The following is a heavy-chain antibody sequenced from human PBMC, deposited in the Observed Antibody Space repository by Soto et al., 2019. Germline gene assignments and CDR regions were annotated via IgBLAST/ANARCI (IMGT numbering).Heavy chain of an antibody. D-gene: IGHD1-1*01. CDR1: GFTFSSYW. CDR3: AKVEGGAGTFSYYSIDV. V-gene: IGHV3-30*18. J-gene: IGHJ6*03. Sequence: QPGGSLRLSCAASGFTFSSYWMHWVRQAPGKGLEWVAVISYDGNNKYYADSVKGRFTISRDNSKNTLYLRMNSLRAEDTAVYYCAKVEGGAGTFSYYSIDVWGRGTTVTASS. CDR2: ISYDGNNK.